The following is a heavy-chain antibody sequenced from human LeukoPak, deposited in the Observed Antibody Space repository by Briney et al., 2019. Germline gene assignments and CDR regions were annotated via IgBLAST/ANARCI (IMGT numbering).Heavy chain of an antibody. D-gene: IGHD3-3*01. J-gene: IGHJ4*02. CDR1: GGSVSSGSYY. Sequence: SETLPLTCTVSGGSVSSGSYYWSWIRQPPGKGLEWIGYFYYSGSANYNPSLKSRVTISVDTSKNQFSLKLSSVTAADTAVYFCARTVFLNSYYFDYWGQGTLVTVSS. V-gene: IGHV4-61*01. CDR3: ARTVFLNSYYFDY. CDR2: FYYSGSA.